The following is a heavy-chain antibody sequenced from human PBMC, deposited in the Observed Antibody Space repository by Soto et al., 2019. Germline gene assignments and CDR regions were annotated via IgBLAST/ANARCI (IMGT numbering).Heavy chain of an antibody. D-gene: IGHD6-13*01. V-gene: IGHV1-69*01. Sequence: QAQVVQSGAEVRKPGSSVKLSCKASEGTFNSYAIAWVRQAPGQGLEWMGGIIPYYNTLNYAKEFQDRVTIPADDSTNTVYMELSSLRSDDTAVYFCASGASRWYPYFFDSWAQGTLVTVSS. CDR2: IIPYYNTL. CDR3: ASGASRWYPYFFDS. CDR1: EGTFNSYA. J-gene: IGHJ4*02.